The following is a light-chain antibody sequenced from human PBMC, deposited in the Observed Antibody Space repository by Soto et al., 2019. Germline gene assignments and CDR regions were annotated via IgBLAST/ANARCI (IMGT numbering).Light chain of an antibody. V-gene: IGLV1-44*01. CDR3: ATWDDSLNGPV. J-gene: IGLJ3*02. CDR1: TSNVVSNT. CDR2: NNH. Sequence: QSVLTQPPSASGTPGQRVTISCSESTSNVVSNTVNWYQQLPGTAPKLLIYNNHQRPSGVPDRFSGSKSGTSASLAISGLQSEDEADYYCATWDDSLNGPVFGGGTKLTVL.